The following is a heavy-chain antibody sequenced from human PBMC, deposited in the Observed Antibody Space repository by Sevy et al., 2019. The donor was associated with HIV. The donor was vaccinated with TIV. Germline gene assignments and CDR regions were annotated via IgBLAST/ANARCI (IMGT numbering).Heavy chain of an antibody. D-gene: IGHD2-15*01. Sequence: GGSLRLSCAASGFSFSNYWMSWVRQAPGKGLEWVANIKQDGSKREYVDSVKGRLTISRDNGKNSVYLQMDSLRAEDTAVYYCEREGSGGFDYWGQGTLVTVSS. CDR2: IKQDGSKR. CDR1: GFSFSNYW. J-gene: IGHJ4*02. CDR3: EREGSGGFDY. V-gene: IGHV3-7*01.